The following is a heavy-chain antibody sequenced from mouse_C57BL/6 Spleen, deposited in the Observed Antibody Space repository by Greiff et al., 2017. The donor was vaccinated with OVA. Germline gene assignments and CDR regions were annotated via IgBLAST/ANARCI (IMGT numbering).Heavy chain of an antibody. V-gene: IGHV1-19*01. J-gene: IGHJ4*01. D-gene: IGHD1-1*01. CDR3: ACPDIYYGALDY. Sequence: EVQLQQSGPELVKPGASVKMSCKASGYTFTDYYMNWVKQSHGKSLEWIGVIDPYNGGTTYNQKFKGKATLTVYKSSSTAYIELNSLTSEDSAVYVYACPDIYYGALDYWGQGTPVTVSS. CDR2: IDPYNGGT. CDR1: GYTFTDYY.